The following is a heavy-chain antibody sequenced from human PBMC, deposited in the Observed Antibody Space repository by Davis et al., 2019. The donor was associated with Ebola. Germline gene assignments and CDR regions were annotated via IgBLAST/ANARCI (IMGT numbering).Heavy chain of an antibody. Sequence: MPGGSLRLSCAVYGGSFSGYYWSWIRQPPGKGLEWIGEISHSGSTNYNPSLKSRVTISVDTSKNQFSLKLSSVTAADTAVYYCARGVGGTTGWFDPWGQGTLVTVSS. D-gene: IGHD1-26*01. CDR3: ARGVGGTTGWFDP. CDR2: ISHSGST. V-gene: IGHV4-34*01. J-gene: IGHJ5*02. CDR1: GGSFSGYY.